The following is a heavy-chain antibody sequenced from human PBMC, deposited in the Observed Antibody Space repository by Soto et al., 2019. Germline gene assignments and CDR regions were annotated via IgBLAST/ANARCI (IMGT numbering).Heavy chain of an antibody. J-gene: IGHJ6*02. D-gene: IGHD3-22*01. Sequence: QVQLVESGAEVKKPGASVKVSCKASGYTFTNYGNSWVRQAPGQGPEWMGWISGYNGNTKYAQKFQGRVTMTTDTPTNTAYMELRCLRSDDTAVYYCARDREYYYDSSGNYYYHYGMDVWGQGTTLTVS. CDR1: GYTFTNYG. CDR3: ARDREYYYDSSGNYYYHYGMDV. V-gene: IGHV1-18*04. CDR2: ISGYNGNT.